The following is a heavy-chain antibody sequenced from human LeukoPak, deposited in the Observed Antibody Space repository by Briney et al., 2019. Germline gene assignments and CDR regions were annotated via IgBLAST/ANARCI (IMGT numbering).Heavy chain of an antibody. CDR2: TMPLFGTA. D-gene: IGHD4-17*01. V-gene: IGHV1-69*05. CDR3: ARDVHGDYGSGWFDH. CDR1: GGTFNNSA. J-gene: IGHJ5*02. Sequence: SVKVSCKPSGGTFNNSAISWVRQAPGQGLEWLGGTMPLFGTAGYAQKFQGRVTITKDESTRTVYLELTSLTSDDTAVYYCARDVHGDYGSGWFDHWGQGTLVSVSS.